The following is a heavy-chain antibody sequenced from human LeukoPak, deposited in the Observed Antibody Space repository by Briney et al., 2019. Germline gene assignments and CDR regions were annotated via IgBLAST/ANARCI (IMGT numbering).Heavy chain of an antibody. J-gene: IGHJ4*02. CDR2: IYPGDSDT. D-gene: IGHD3-10*01. V-gene: IGHV5-51*01. Sequence: GESLKISCKGSGYSFTSYWIGWVRQMPGKGLEWMGIIYPGDSDTRYSPSFQGRVTISADKSISTAYLQWSSLKASDTAMYYCARHWKSELTMVRGVIIGTFDYWGQGTLVTVSS. CDR1: GYSFTSYW. CDR3: ARHWKSELTMVRGVIIGTFDY.